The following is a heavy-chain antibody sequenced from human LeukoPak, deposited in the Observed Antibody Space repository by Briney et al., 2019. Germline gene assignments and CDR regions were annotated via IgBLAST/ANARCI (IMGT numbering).Heavy chain of an antibody. CDR1: GFTFSSYE. J-gene: IGHJ5*02. CDR2: ISSSGSTI. CDR3: ARVPPGDTMVRGAHFDP. V-gene: IGHV3-48*03. Sequence: GGSLRLSCAASGFTFSSYEMNWVRQAPGKGLEWVSYISSSGSTIYYADSVKGRFTISRDNAKNSLYLQMNSLRAEDTAVYYCARVPPGDTMVRGAHFDPWDQGTLVTVSS. D-gene: IGHD3-10*01.